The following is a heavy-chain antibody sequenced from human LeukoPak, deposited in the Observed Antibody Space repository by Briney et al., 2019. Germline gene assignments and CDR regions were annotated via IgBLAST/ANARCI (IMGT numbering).Heavy chain of an antibody. CDR3: AKDPNGDYIGTFDT. CDR2: ISGSGGTT. D-gene: IGHD4-17*01. Sequence: GGSLRLSCAASKFTFSSYTVSWVRQAPGRGLERVSSISGSGGTTYYADSVQGRFTISRDNSKNMLYLQMNSLRAEDTAVYYCAKDPNGDYIGTFDTWGHGTMVTVSS. CDR1: KFTFSSYT. V-gene: IGHV3-23*01. J-gene: IGHJ3*02.